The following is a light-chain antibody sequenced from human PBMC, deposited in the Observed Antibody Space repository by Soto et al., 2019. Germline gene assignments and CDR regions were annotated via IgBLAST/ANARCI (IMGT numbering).Light chain of an antibody. Sequence: QSVLTQPPSASGTPGQTVTISCSGSSSNIGSAYIYWYQHLPGTAPKLLIYRNNQRPSGVPDRFSASKSGTSASLAISGLRSEDDADYYCAARDDTLNGAVFGGGTKLTVL. V-gene: IGLV1-47*01. J-gene: IGLJ3*02. CDR2: RNN. CDR1: SSNIGSAY. CDR3: AARDDTLNGAV.